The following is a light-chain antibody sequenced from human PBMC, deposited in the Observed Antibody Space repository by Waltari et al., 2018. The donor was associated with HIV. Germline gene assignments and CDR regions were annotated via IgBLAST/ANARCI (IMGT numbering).Light chain of an antibody. J-gene: IGLJ3*02. Sequence: SALTQPASVSASPGQSITISCAGTSSAVGSYSLVSWYQQLPDKAPKLIIYEVTKRPSGISNRFSGSKSGNTASLTISGLQAEDDADYYCCSYAGSYTWVFGGGTKLTVL. CDR3: CSYAGSYTWV. V-gene: IGLV2-23*02. CDR2: EVT. CDR1: SSAVGSYSL.